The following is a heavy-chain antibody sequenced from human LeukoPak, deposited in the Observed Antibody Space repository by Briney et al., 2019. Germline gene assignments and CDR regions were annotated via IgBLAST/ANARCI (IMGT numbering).Heavy chain of an antibody. CDR3: ARRSTVTTYGYYYYYMDV. Sequence: ASVKVSCKASGYTFTSYGISWVRQAPGQGLEWMGWISAYNGNTNYAQKLQGRVTMTTDTSTSTAYMELRSLRSDDTAVYYCARRSTVTTYGYYYYYMDVWDKGTTVTVSS. CDR2: ISAYNGNT. J-gene: IGHJ6*03. V-gene: IGHV1-18*01. D-gene: IGHD4-17*01. CDR1: GYTFTSYG.